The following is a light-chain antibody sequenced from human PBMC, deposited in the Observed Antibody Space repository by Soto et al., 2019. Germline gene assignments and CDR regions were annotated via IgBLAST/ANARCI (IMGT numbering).Light chain of an antibody. CDR3: MQPLQTPVT. J-gene: IGKJ2*01. Sequence: DIVMTQSPLSLPVTPGEPASISCRSSHSLLHSNGYNYLDWYLQKPGQSPQLLIYLGSNRASGVPDRFSGSGSGTDFTLKISRVEAEDVGVYYCMQPLQTPVTFGQGTKLEIK. V-gene: IGKV2-28*01. CDR2: LGS. CDR1: HSLLHSNGYNY.